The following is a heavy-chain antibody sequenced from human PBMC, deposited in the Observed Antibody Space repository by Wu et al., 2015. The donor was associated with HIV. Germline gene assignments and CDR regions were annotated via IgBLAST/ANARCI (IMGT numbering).Heavy chain of an antibody. Sequence: QVQLVQSGAEVKKPGASVKVSCKASGYTFTGYYMHWVRQAPGQGLEWMGWINPNSGGTNYAQKFQGRVTMTRDTSISTAYMELSRLRSDDTAVYYCAREMSTAAGSPCYFDYWGQGTLVTVSS. CDR2: INPNSGGT. CDR1: GYTFTGYY. D-gene: IGHD6-6*01. CDR3: AREMSTAAGSPCYFDY. V-gene: IGHV1-2*02. J-gene: IGHJ4*02.